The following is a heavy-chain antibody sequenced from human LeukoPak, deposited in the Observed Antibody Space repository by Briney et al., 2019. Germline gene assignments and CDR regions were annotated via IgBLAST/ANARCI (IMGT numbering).Heavy chain of an antibody. D-gene: IGHD3-10*01. V-gene: IGHV3-7*01. CDR3: ARDPPYYYDAFDI. Sequence: GGSLRLSCAASGFTFSSYWMSWVRQAPGKGLEWVANIKQDGSERYYVDSVKGRFTISRDNAKNSLYLQMNSLRAEDTAVYYCARDPPYYYDAFDIWGQGTMVTVSS. J-gene: IGHJ3*02. CDR1: GFTFSSYW. CDR2: IKQDGSER.